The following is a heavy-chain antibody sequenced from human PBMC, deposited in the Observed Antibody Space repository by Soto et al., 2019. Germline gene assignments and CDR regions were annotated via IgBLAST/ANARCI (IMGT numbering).Heavy chain of an antibody. V-gene: IGHV4-59*01. CDR2: IYYSGST. CDR3: ARGRQRHGGLDY. D-gene: IGHD1-1*01. CDR1: GGSMNSYF. Sequence: QVQLQESGPGLVKPSETLSLTCSVAGGSMNSYFWSWIRQSPWKGLEWIGYIYYSGSTNYTPSLKSRVTLSVDKSKTKFSLNLRAVTAADTAVYYCARGRQRHGGLDYWGQGTLVTVSS. J-gene: IGHJ4*02.